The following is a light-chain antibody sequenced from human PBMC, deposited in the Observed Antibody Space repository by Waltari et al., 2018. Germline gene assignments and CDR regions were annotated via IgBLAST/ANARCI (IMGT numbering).Light chain of an antibody. J-gene: IGLJ3*02. CDR1: SGHSSNV. CDR3: QTGGHGTWV. V-gene: IGLV4-69*01. Sequence: QLVLTQSPSASASLGASVKLTCTLSSGHSSNVIAWQQQQPENGPRYSMKVDSDGSHSKGDKIPDRFSGSSSGAEHYLTISSLQSEDEADYYCQTGGHGTWVFGGGTKLTVL. CDR2: VDSDGSH.